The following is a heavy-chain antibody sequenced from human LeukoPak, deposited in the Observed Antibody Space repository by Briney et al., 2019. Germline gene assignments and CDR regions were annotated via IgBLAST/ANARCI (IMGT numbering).Heavy chain of an antibody. J-gene: IGHJ6*03. CDR3: IASTRDYYFPYMDV. D-gene: IGHD2/OR15-2a*01. CDR1: GFIFSGSA. CDR2: IRSKANSYAT. Sequence: PGGSLRLSCAASGFIFSGSAIHWVRQASGKGLEWVGRIRSKANSYATAYAASMKDRFTISRDDSKNTAYLAVNSLKTEDTAVYYCIASTRDYYFPYMDVWGKGTTVTISS. V-gene: IGHV3-73*01.